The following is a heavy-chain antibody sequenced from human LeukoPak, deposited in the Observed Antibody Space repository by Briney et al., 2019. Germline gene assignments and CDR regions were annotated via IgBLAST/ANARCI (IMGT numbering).Heavy chain of an antibody. V-gene: IGHV4-59*11. Sequence: SETLSLTCTVSGGSISTHYWSWIRQPPGKGLEWIGYIYYTGSTNYNPSLKSRVTMAIDTSKSQFSLELTFVSAADTAVYYCARAQYASGSFFDYWGQRTLATVSS. CDR3: ARAQYASGSFFDY. CDR1: GGSISTHY. D-gene: IGHD3-10*01. CDR2: IYYTGST. J-gene: IGHJ4*02.